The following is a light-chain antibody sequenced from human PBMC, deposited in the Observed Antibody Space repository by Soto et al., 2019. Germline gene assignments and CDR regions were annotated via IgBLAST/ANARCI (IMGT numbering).Light chain of an antibody. J-gene: IGKJ1*01. V-gene: IGKV1-33*01. CDR2: DAY. CDR1: QDISNY. Sequence: DIQMTQSPSSLSASVRDRVTITCQSSQDISNYLNWYQQKPGKAPKILIFDAYTLETGVPSRFSGSGSGTDFSFTISSLQPEDIATYYCQQFHNIPPTFGQGTMGDIK. CDR3: QQFHNIPPT.